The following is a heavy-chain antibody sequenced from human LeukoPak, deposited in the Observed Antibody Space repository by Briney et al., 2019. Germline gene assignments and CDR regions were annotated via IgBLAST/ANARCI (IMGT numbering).Heavy chain of an antibody. D-gene: IGHD5-12*01. CDR3: ARGGAIVATIIDFDY. CDR2: ISSSSSYI. Sequence: GGSLRLSCAASGFTFSSYSMNWVRQAPGKGLEWVSSISSSSSYIYYADSVKGRFTISRDNAKNSLYLQMNSLRAEDTAVYYCARGGAIVATIIDFDYWGQGTLVTVSS. V-gene: IGHV3-21*01. J-gene: IGHJ4*02. CDR1: GFTFSSYS.